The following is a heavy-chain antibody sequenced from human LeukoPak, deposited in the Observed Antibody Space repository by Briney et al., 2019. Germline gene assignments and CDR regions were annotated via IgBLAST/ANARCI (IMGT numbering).Heavy chain of an antibody. Sequence: SETLSLTCTVSGGSISSYYWSWIRQPPGKGLEWIGYIYYSGSTNYNPSLKSRVTISVDTSKNQFSLKLSSVTAADTAVYYCARHLEQQLDAFDIWGQGTMVTVSS. J-gene: IGHJ3*02. CDR1: GGSISSYY. D-gene: IGHD6-13*01. V-gene: IGHV4-59*08. CDR2: IYYSGST. CDR3: ARHLEQQLDAFDI.